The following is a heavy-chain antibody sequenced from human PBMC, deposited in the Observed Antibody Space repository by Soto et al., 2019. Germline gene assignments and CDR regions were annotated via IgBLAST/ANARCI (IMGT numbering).Heavy chain of an antibody. D-gene: IGHD3-16*02. V-gene: IGHV3-48*01. CDR1: GFTFSSYS. Sequence: EVPLVESGGGLVQPGGSLRLSCAASGFTFSSYSMNWVRQAPGKGLEWVSYISSSSSTIYYADSVKGRFTISRDNAKNSLYLQMNSLRAEDTAVYYCARDASPYDYVWGSYRYVGYYYGMDVWGQGTTVTVSS. CDR3: ARDASPYDYVWGSYRYVGYYYGMDV. J-gene: IGHJ6*02. CDR2: ISSSSSTI.